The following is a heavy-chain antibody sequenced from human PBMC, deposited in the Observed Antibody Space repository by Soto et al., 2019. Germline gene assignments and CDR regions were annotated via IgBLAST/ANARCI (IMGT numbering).Heavy chain of an antibody. Sequence: EVQLVESGGGLVQPGGSLRLSCAASGSTFSSYWMNWFRQAPGKGLEWVAKIKQDESEKYYVDSVKGGLTISRNNARNSLYLQMNCLRVEDPGVYFCAGGSGWLVTDWGQGTLVTVSS. CDR2: IKQDESEK. CDR1: GSTFSSYW. CDR3: AGGSGWLVTD. J-gene: IGHJ4*02. V-gene: IGHV3-7*04. D-gene: IGHD6-19*01.